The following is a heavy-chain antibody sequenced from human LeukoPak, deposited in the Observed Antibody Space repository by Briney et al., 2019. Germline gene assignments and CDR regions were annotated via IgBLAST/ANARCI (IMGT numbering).Heavy chain of an antibody. Sequence: GESLKISCKGSGSRFTSYWVAWVRQMPGKGLEWMGIIYPGDSDTRYSPSFQGQVTISVDKSISTAYLQWSSLKASDTAVYYCARQGLRYLDWSVDSWGQGTLVTVSS. D-gene: IGHD3-3*01. CDR3: ARQGLRYLDWSVDS. V-gene: IGHV5-51*01. J-gene: IGHJ4*02. CDR2: IYPGDSDT. CDR1: GSRFTSYW.